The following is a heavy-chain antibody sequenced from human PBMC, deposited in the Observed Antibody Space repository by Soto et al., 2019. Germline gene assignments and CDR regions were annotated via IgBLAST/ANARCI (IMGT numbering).Heavy chain of an antibody. CDR2: IKEDGSDK. V-gene: IGHV3-7*01. CDR1: GFTFSSYW. Sequence: EVQLVESGGGLVQPGGSLRLSCAASGFTFSSYWMTWVRQAPGRGLEWVANIKEDGSDKKYVDSVKGRFTISRDNAKNSLYLQMDSLRAEDTAVYYRARYCSRSWCRSDGGLDPWGQGTLVTVSS. D-gene: IGHD2-15*01. J-gene: IGHJ5*02. CDR3: ARYCSRSWCRSDGGLDP.